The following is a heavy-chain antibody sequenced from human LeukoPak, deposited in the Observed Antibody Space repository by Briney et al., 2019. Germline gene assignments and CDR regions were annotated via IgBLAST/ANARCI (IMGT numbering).Heavy chain of an antibody. CDR3: VRSVSSWANFDY. CDR1: GGSISGYY. Sequence: RASETLSLTCTVSGGSISGYYWSWIRQPPGKGLEWIGYIYYSGSTNYNPSLKSRVTISVDTSKNQFSLRLNSVTAADTAVYYCVRSVSSWANFDYWGQGTLVTVSS. V-gene: IGHV4-59*01. D-gene: IGHD6-13*01. CDR2: IYYSGST. J-gene: IGHJ4*02.